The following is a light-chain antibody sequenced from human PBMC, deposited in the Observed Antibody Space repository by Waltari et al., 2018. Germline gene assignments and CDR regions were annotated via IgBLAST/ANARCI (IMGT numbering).Light chain of an antibody. V-gene: IGKV3D-20*01. CDR2: DAS. CDR1: QTVSSNY. Sequence: EIVLTQSPATLPFSPGERATLPCGASQTVSSNYLAWYQHKPGLAPRLLIYDASGRPTGIPERFSGSGSGTDFTLTINRLEPEDFAVYYCQQYGNSPFTFGGGTKVDIK. CDR3: QQYGNSPFT. J-gene: IGKJ4*01.